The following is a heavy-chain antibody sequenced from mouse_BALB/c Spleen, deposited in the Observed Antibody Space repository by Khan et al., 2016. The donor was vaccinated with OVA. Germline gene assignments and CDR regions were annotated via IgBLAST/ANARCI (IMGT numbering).Heavy chain of an antibody. V-gene: IGHV3-2*02. J-gene: IGHJ4*01. CDR3: ARGNYYGYAMDY. CDR1: GYSITSNYA. Sequence: VQLKESGPGLVKPSQSLSLTCTVTGYSITSNYAWNWIRQFPGNKLEWMGYISYSGSTSYNPSPKSRISITRDTSKNQFFLQLHSLTTEDTATYYCARGNYYGYAMDYWGQGTSVTVSS. D-gene: IGHD1-1*01. CDR2: ISYSGST.